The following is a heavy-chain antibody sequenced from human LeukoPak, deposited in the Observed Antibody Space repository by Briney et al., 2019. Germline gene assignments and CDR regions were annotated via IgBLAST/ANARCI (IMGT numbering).Heavy chain of an antibody. V-gene: IGHV4-31*03. CDR3: ARDLFPAGSLREHYYGMDV. J-gene: IGHJ6*02. Sequence: SETLPLTCTVSGGSISSGGYYWSWIRQHPGKGLEWIGYIYYSGSTYYNPSLKSRVTISVDTSKNQFSLKLSSVTAADTAVYYCARDLFPAGSLREHYYGMDVWGQGTTVTVSS. CDR1: GGSISSGGYY. CDR2: IYYSGST. D-gene: IGHD2-21*01.